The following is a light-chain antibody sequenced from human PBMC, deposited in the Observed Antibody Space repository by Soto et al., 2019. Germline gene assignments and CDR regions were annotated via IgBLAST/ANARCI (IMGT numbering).Light chain of an antibody. J-gene: IGKJ1*01. CDR1: QGVTTN. Sequence: EIVLTHSPGTLSLSPGERATLSCRAGQGVTTNFAWYQQKSGQSPRLLIYDVSIRATGVPARFSGTGSETDFTLTISGLQPEDFATYYCQQSFSVPPTFGQGTKVDIK. CDR2: DVS. V-gene: IGKV3D-11*01. CDR3: QQSFSVPPT.